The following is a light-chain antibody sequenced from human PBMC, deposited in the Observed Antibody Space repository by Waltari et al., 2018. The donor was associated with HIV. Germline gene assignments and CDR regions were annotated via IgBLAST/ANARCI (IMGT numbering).Light chain of an antibody. CDR1: HSDIGGYNS. CDR3: NSYTSGSTLV. Sequence: QSALTQPASVSGSPGQSITISCTGTHSDIGGYNSVSWYQQHPDKAPTLLIYDVSKRPSGTSNRFSGSKSGNTASLTISRLQTEDEADYYCNSYTSGSTLVFGTGTRVTV. CDR2: DVS. V-gene: IGLV2-14*03. J-gene: IGLJ1*01.